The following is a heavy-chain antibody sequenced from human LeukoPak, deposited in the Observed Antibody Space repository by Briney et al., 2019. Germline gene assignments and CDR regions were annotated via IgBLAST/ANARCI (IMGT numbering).Heavy chain of an antibody. CDR2: IRYDGSNK. J-gene: IGHJ3*02. Sequence: PGGSLRLSCAASGFTFSSYGMHWVRQAPGKGLEWVAFIRYDGSNKYYADSVKGRFTISRDNSKNTLYLQMNSLRAVDTAVYYCAKEELAPHAFDIWGQGTMVTVSS. D-gene: IGHD6-13*01. V-gene: IGHV3-30*02. CDR1: GFTFSSYG. CDR3: AKEELAPHAFDI.